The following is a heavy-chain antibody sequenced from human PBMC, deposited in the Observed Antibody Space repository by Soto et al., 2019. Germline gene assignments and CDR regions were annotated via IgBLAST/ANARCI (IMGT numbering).Heavy chain of an antibody. Sequence: QITLKEAGPTLVKPTQPLTLTCTFSGFPLSTSGVGVGWIRQPPGKALEWLALIYWDDDKRYSPSLKSRLTITKDTSKNPVVLTLTNMDPVDTATYCCAHRRRGSYFDYWGQGTLVTVSS. CDR3: AHRRRGSYFDY. J-gene: IGHJ4*02. CDR2: IYWDDDK. D-gene: IGHD3-16*01. CDR1: GFPLSTSGVG. V-gene: IGHV2-5*02.